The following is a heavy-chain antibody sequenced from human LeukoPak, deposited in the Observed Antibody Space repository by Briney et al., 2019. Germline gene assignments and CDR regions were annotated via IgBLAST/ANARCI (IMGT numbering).Heavy chain of an antibody. Sequence: ASVKVSCKASVYTLTNYALNWVRQAPGQGLEWMGWINTNTGNPTYAQGFTGRFVFSLDTSVNTAYLQISSLKAEDTAIYYCARVQGYCSTTSCYPHYWGQGTLVTVSS. CDR2: INTNTGNP. J-gene: IGHJ4*02. D-gene: IGHD2-2*01. CDR1: VYTLTNYA. CDR3: ARVQGYCSTTSCYPHY. V-gene: IGHV7-4-1*02.